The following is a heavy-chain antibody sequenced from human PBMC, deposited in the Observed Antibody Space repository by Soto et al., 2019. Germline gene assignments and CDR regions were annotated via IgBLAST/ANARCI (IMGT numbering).Heavy chain of an antibody. J-gene: IGHJ4*02. V-gene: IGHV3-30*18. CDR3: AKDLLAYCGGDCYSRADY. Sequence: QVQLVESGGGVVQPGRSLRLSCAASGFTFSSYGMHWVRQAPGKGLEWVAVISYDGSNKYYADSVKGRFTISRDNSKNTLYLQMNRLRAEDTAVYYCAKDLLAYCGGDCYSRADYWGQGTLVTVSS. CDR2: ISYDGSNK. D-gene: IGHD2-21*02. CDR1: GFTFSSYG.